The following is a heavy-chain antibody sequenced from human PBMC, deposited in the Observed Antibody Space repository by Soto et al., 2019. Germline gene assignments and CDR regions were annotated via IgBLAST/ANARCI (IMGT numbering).Heavy chain of an antibody. CDR1: GFTFSSSW. J-gene: IGHJ4*02. D-gene: IGHD5-18*01. Sequence: PGGSLRLSCAASGFTFSSSWMHWVRQAPGKGLVWVSGINSDGRSTSYADSVKGRFTISRNNAKNTLYLQMNSLTAEDTAVYYCARGWIRLPGCGDWGQGTLVTVSS. CDR3: ARGWIRLPGCGD. V-gene: IGHV3-74*01. CDR2: INSDGRST.